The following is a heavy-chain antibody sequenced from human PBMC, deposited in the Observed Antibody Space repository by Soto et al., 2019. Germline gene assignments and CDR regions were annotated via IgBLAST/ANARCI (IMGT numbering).Heavy chain of an antibody. CDR3: ARGGYYDSSGEGHFDY. J-gene: IGHJ4*02. D-gene: IGHD3-22*01. CDR1: GFTFSSYA. CDR2: ISYDGSNK. Sequence: QVQLVESGGGVVQPGRSLRLSCAASGFTFSSYAMHWVRQAPGKGLEWVAVISYDGSNKYYADSVKGRFTISRDNSKNTLYLQMNSLRAEDTAVYYCARGGYYDSSGEGHFDYWGQGTLVTVSS. V-gene: IGHV3-30-3*01.